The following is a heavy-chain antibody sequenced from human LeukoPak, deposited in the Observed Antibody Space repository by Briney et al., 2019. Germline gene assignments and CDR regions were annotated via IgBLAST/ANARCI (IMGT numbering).Heavy chain of an antibody. Sequence: SVKVSCKASGGTFSSYAISWVRQAPGQGLEWMGGIIPIFGTANYAQKFQGRVTITTDESTSTAYMELSSLRSEDTAVYYCARDGAYYYDSSGYAGALDIWGQGRMVTVSS. CDR3: ARDGAYYYDSSGYAGALDI. J-gene: IGHJ3*02. CDR1: GGTFSSYA. V-gene: IGHV1-69*05. CDR2: IIPIFGTA. D-gene: IGHD3-22*01.